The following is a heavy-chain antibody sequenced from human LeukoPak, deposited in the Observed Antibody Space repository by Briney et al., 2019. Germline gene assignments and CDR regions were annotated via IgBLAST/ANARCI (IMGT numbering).Heavy chain of an antibody. D-gene: IGHD1-1*01. J-gene: IGHJ4*02. CDR3: AKSKQSGTTGYSDY. V-gene: IGHV3-30*18. CDR2: ISYDGSNK. CDR1: GFTFSSYG. Sequence: PGGSLRLSCAASGFTFSSYGMHWVRQAPGKGLEWVAVISYDGSNKYYADSVKGRFTISRDNSKNTLYLQMNSLRAEDTAVYYCAKSKQSGTTGYSDYWGQGTLVTVSS.